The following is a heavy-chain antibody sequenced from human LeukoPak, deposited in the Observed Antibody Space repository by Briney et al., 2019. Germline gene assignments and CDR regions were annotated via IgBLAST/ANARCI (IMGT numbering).Heavy chain of an antibody. J-gene: IGHJ5*02. Sequence: SGTLSLTCAVSGGSISTGNWWSWVRQSPDKGLEWIGEIYHSGSSNYNPSLKSRVTMSIDNSKHHFSLSLTSVTAADTAVYYCARDSGPWGVFDPWGQGTLVTVSS. D-gene: IGHD3-10*01. CDR1: GGSISTGNW. CDR3: ARDSGPWGVFDP. V-gene: IGHV4-4*02. CDR2: IYHSGSS.